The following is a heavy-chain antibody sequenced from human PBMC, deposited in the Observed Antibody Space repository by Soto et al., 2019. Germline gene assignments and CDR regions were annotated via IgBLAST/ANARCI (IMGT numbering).Heavy chain of an antibody. CDR3: AKDWGIVDTDYGDYVWDYSFDY. CDR2: ISGSGGST. CDR1: GFTFSSYA. D-gene: IGHD4-17*01. Sequence: EVQLLESGGGLVQPGGSLRLSCAASGFTFSSYAMSWVRQAPGKGLEWVSAISGSGGSTYYADSVKGRFTISRDNSKNTLYLQMNSLRAEDTAVYYCAKDWGIVDTDYGDYVWDYSFDYWGQGTLVTVSS. J-gene: IGHJ4*02. V-gene: IGHV3-23*01.